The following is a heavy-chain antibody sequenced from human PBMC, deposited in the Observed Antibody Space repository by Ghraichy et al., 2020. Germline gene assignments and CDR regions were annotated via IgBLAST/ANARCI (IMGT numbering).Heavy chain of an antibody. D-gene: IGHD6-13*01. CDR1: GFTFDDYA. CDR3: AKGYSSSWYSYYFDY. J-gene: IGHJ4*02. CDR2: NSWNSGGI. Sequence: GGSLRLSCAASGFTFDDYAMHWVRQAPGKGLEWVSGNSWNSGGIGYADSVKGRFTLSRDNAKNSLYLQMNSLRAEDTALYYCAKGYSSSWYSYYFDYWGQGTLVTVSS. V-gene: IGHV3-9*01.